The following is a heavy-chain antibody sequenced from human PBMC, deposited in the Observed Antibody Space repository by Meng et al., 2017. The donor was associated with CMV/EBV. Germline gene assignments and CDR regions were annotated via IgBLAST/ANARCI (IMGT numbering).Heavy chain of an antibody. CDR3: ARVLRSGYYYYGMDV. D-gene: IGHD3-3*01. Sequence: SETLSLTCTVSGGSVSSGSYYWSWIRQPPGKGLEWIGYIYYSGSTNYNPSLKSRVTISVDTSKNQFSLKLSSETAADTAVYYCARVLRSGYYYYGMDVWGQGTTVTVSS. CDR2: IYYSGST. V-gene: IGHV4-61*01. J-gene: IGHJ6*02. CDR1: GGSVSSGSYY.